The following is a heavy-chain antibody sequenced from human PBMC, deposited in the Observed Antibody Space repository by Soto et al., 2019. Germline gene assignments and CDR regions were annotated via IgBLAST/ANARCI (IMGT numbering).Heavy chain of an antibody. J-gene: IGHJ6*02. V-gene: IGHV4-34*01. D-gene: IGHD3-3*01. CDR2: INHSGST. Sequence: PSETLSLTCAVYGGSFSGYYWSWIRQPPGKGLEWIGEINHSGSTNYNPSLKSRVTISVDTSKNQFSLKLSSVTAADTAVYYCASGETYHDFWSGYKYGMDVWGQGTKVTVYS. CDR1: GGSFSGYY. CDR3: ASGETYHDFWSGYKYGMDV.